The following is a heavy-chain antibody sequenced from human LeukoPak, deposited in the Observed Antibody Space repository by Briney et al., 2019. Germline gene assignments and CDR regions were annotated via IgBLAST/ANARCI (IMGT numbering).Heavy chain of an antibody. J-gene: IGHJ3*01. CDR3: ARNHHYFDIAFDF. CDR1: GYTFTGYY. CDR2: INPSGGST. D-gene: IGHD3-22*01. Sequence: VASVKVSCKASGYTFTGYYIHWVRQAPGQGLEWMGMINPSGGSTDYTQKFQGRVAMTRDTSTGTVYMELSSLRSEDTAVYYCARNHHYFDIAFDFWGQGTMLTVSS. V-gene: IGHV1-46*01.